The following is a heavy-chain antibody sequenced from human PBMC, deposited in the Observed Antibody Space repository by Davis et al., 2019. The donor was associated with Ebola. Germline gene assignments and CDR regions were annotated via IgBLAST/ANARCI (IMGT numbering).Heavy chain of an antibody. CDR1: GFTFNKFW. CDR2: INVNGSDK. CDR3: AREPNSFDL. J-gene: IGHJ4*02. V-gene: IGHV3-7*03. Sequence: GESLKTSCVVSGFTFNKFWMTWVRQAPGKGLEWVANINVNGSDKNFVDSVKGRFSIFRDNAKNSLYLQMNSLRAEDTAVYYCAREPNSFDLWGQGTLVTVSS.